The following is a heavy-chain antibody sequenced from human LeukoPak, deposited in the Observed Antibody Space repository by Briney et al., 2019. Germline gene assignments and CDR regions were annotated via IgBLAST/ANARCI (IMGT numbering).Heavy chain of an antibody. Sequence: ASVKVSCKASGYTFTSYDINWVRQATGQGLEWMGWINTNTGNPTYAQGFTGRSVFSLDTSVSTAYLQISSLKAEDTAVYYCASGWYYFDYWGQGTLVTVSS. V-gene: IGHV7-4-1*02. CDR2: INTNTGNP. D-gene: IGHD6-19*01. J-gene: IGHJ4*02. CDR3: ASGWYYFDY. CDR1: GYTFTSYD.